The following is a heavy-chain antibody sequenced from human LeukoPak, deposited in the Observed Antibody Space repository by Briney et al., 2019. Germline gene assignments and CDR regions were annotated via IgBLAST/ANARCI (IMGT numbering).Heavy chain of an antibody. D-gene: IGHD3-22*01. Sequence: PGGSLRLSCAASGFTFSSYGMHWVRQAPGKGLEWVAFIRYDGSNKYYADSVKGRFTISRDNSKNTLYLQMNSLRAEDTAVYYCAKDHDYDSSGYYYYFDYWGQGTPVAVSS. J-gene: IGHJ4*02. CDR3: AKDHDYDSSGYYYYFDY. CDR2: IRYDGSNK. V-gene: IGHV3-30*02. CDR1: GFTFSSYG.